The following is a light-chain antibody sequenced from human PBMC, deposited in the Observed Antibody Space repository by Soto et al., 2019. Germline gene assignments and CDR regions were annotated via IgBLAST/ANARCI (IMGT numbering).Light chain of an antibody. J-gene: IGLJ3*02. CDR3: AAWDDSLNGRV. CDR1: SSNIGSNT. Sequence: QSVLTQPPSASGTPGQRVTISCSGSSSNIGSNTVNWYQQLPGMAPKLHISSNNQRPSGVPVRFSGSKSGTSASLAISGLQSEDEADYYCAAWDDSLNGRVFGGGTKLTVL. CDR2: SNN. V-gene: IGLV1-44*01.